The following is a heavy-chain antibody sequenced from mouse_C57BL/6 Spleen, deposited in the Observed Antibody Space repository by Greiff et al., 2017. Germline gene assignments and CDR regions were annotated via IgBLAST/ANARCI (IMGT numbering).Heavy chain of an antibody. V-gene: IGHV5-6*01. D-gene: IGHD1-1*01. Sequence: EVQLVESGGDLVKPGGSLKLSCAASGFTFSSYGMSWVRQTPDKRLEWVATISSGGSYTYYPDSVKGRFPISRDNAKNTLYLQMSSMKSEDTAMYYCARPDGSIHYFDYWGQGTTLTVSS. J-gene: IGHJ2*01. CDR1: GFTFSSYG. CDR2: ISSGGSYT. CDR3: ARPDGSIHYFDY.